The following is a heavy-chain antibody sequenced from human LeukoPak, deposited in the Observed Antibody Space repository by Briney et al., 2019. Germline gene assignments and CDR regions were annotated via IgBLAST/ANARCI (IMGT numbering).Heavy chain of an antibody. CDR3: ASESPYGPVPLGFAY. CDR1: GFTVSSNY. Sequence: GGSLRLSCAASGFTVSSNYMSWVRQAPGKGLEWVSVIYSGGSTYYADSVKGRFTISRDNSKNTLYLQMNSLRAEDTAVYYCASESPYGPVPLGFAYGGQGTLVTV. D-gene: IGHD4-17*01. CDR2: IYSGGST. V-gene: IGHV3-66*01. J-gene: IGHJ4*02.